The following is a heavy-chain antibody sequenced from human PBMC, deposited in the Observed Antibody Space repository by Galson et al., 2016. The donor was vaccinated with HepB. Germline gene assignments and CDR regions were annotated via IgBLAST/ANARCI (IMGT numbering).Heavy chain of an antibody. CDR1: GFAFSDYY. D-gene: IGHD5-12*01. CDR3: ARARAGGYESYDY. V-gene: IGHV3-11*05. CDR2: ISTGGTYT. Sequence: SLRLSCAASGFAFSDYYMNWIRQPPGKGLEWVSYISTGGTYTNYADSVNGRFTISRDNAKNSLYLQMDSLRAEDTALYYCARARAGGYESYDYWGQGTLVTVFS. J-gene: IGHJ4*02.